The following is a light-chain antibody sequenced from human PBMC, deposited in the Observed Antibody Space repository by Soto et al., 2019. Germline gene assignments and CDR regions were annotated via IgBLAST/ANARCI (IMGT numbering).Light chain of an antibody. CDR2: DAS. CDR3: QQRSNWPRT. Sequence: EIVLTQSPATLSLSPGERATLSCRASQSVSSYLAWYQQEPGQAPRLLIYDASNRATGIPARFSGSGSGTDVTLTISSLEPEDLAVYYCQQRSNWPRTFGQGTNGEIK. CDR1: QSVSSY. V-gene: IGKV3-11*01. J-gene: IGKJ1*01.